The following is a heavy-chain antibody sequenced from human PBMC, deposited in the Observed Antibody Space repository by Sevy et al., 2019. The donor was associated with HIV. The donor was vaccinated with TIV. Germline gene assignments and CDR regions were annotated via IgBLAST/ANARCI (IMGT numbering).Heavy chain of an antibody. CDR3: ARVGTRGYPSDY. D-gene: IGHD3-22*01. J-gene: IGHJ4*02. CDR1: GFTFSSYS. CDR2: ITSTSKDI. V-gene: IGHV3-48*02. Sequence: GGSLRLSCGASGFTFSSYSINWVRQAPGKGLEWISNITSTSKDIDYADSVKGRFTISRDNAKSSVYLQMSSLRDDDMAVYYCARVGTRGYPSDYWGQGTLVTVSS.